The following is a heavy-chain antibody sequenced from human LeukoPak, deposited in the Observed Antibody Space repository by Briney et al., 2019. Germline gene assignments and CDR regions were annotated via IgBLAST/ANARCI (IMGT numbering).Heavy chain of an antibody. D-gene: IGHD1-26*01. Sequence: SVKVSCKASGGTFSSYAISWVRQAPGQGLEWMGRIIPILGIANYAQKFQGRVTITADKSTSTAYMELSSLRSEDTAVYYCAVDKWELLGSFGYWGQGTLVTVSS. CDR3: AVDKWELLGSFGY. CDR2: IIPILGIA. V-gene: IGHV1-69*04. CDR1: GGTFSSYA. J-gene: IGHJ4*02.